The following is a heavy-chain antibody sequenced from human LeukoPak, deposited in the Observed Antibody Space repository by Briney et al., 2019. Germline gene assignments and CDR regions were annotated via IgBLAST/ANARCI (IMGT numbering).Heavy chain of an antibody. D-gene: IGHD1-26*01. CDR2: GYFGGST. CDR1: GGSVSSGFYY. CDR3: ARGGPLDAFDI. Sequence: PSETLSLTCTVSGGSVSSGFYYWGWIRQPPGKGLEWIGSGYFGGSTYYNSSLKSRVTISVDTSNNHVSLKLNSVTAAGMAVYYCARGGPLDAFDIWGQGTMVTVSS. V-gene: IGHV4-39*02. J-gene: IGHJ3*02.